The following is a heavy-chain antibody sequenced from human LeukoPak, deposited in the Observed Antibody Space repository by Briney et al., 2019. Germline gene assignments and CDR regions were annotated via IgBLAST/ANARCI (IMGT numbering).Heavy chain of an antibody. CDR3: ARENGYKVFDY. J-gene: IGHJ4*02. Sequence: GGSLRLSCAASGFTFSTYGMSWVRQAPGKGLEWVSAISNSAGYTYYAASVKGRFTISRDHSKNTLYLQMDSLRAEDTAVYYCARENGYKVFDYWGQGTLVTVSS. CDR2: ISNSAGYT. V-gene: IGHV3-23*01. D-gene: IGHD5-24*01. CDR1: GFTFSTYG.